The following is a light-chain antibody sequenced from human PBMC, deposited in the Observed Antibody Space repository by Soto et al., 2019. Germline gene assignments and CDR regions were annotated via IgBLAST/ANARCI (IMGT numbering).Light chain of an antibody. J-gene: IGKJ1*01. Sequence: EIVLPHSTASLSLSPGERATLSCKASQSVRSYLAWYQQKPGQAPRLLIYDASNRATGIPARFSGSGSGTDFTLTISSLEPEDFAVYYCQQRSSWPPTFGQGTKVDIK. CDR3: QQRSSWPPT. V-gene: IGKV3-11*01. CDR1: QSVRSY. CDR2: DAS.